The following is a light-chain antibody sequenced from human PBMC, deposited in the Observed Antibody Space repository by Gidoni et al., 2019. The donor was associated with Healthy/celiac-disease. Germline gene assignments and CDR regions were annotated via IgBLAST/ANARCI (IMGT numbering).Light chain of an antibody. V-gene: IGKV4-1*01. J-gene: IGKJ4*01. Sequence: DILMTQSPDSLAVSLGERATINCKSSQSVLYSSNNKNYLAWYQQKPGQPPKLLIYWASTRESGVPDRFSGSGYGTDFTLTISSLQAEDVAVYYCQQYYSTPFTFGGGTKVEIK. CDR2: WAS. CDR3: QQYYSTPFT. CDR1: QSVLYSSNNKNY.